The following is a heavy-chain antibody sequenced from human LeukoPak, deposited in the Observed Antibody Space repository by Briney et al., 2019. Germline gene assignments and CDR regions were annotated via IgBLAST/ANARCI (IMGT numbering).Heavy chain of an antibody. Sequence: SETLSPTCSVSGGSLSTYYWTWTRQPPGKGLEWIGYIHQSGSTEFNPSLKSRATMSLDTSRNQFSLKMSTVTAADTAVYYCSREQYTFDGSGWFGMDVWGQGTTVTVSS. V-gene: IGHV4-59*12. CDR1: GGSLSTYY. CDR3: SREQYTFDGSGWFGMDV. D-gene: IGHD6-19*01. J-gene: IGHJ6*02. CDR2: IHQSGST.